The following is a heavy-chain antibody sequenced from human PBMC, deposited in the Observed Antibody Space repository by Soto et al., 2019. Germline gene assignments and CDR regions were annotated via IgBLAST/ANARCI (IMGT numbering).Heavy chain of an antibody. V-gene: IGHV3-23*01. CDR2: ISGSGYST. Sequence: EVQLLESGGGLVQPGGSLRLSCAASGFTFSTYAMNWVRQAPGKGLEWVSAISGSGYSTYYADSVKGRFTISRDNSQNTRYLQMNGVRAEDTAIYYCARIAVGGSSSDYWGKRTQVTVSS. CDR3: ARIAVGGSSSDY. D-gene: IGHD6-19*01. J-gene: IGHJ4*02. CDR1: GFTFSTYA.